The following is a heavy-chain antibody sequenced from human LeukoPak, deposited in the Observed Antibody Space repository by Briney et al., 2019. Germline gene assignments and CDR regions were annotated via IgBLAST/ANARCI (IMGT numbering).Heavy chain of an antibody. J-gene: IGHJ4*02. Sequence: GRSPRLSCAASGFTFSSYGMHWVRQAPGKGLEWVAVIWYDGSNKYYADSVKGRFTISRDNSKNTLYLQMNSLRAEDTAVYYCARPQYYYDSSGYYSYWGQGTLVTVSS. CDR3: ARPQYYYDSSGYYSY. V-gene: IGHV3-33*01. D-gene: IGHD3-22*01. CDR2: IWYDGSNK. CDR1: GFTFSSYG.